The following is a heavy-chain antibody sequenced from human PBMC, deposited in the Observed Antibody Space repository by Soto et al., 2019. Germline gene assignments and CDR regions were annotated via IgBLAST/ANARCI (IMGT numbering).Heavy chain of an antibody. D-gene: IGHD6-13*01. CDR1: GFTFSSYA. CDR2: ISGSGGST. Sequence: GGSLRVSWAASGFTFSSYAMSWVRQAPGKGLEWVSAISGSGGSTYYADSVKGRFTISRDNSKNTLYLQMNSLRAEDTAVYYCAKTYSSSWYEQFDYWGQGTLVTVSS. V-gene: IGHV3-23*01. J-gene: IGHJ4*02. CDR3: AKTYSSSWYEQFDY.